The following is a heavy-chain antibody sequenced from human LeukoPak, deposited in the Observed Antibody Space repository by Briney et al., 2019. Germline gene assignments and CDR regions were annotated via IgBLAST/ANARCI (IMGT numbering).Heavy chain of an antibody. CDR1: GFTVSSNY. D-gene: IGHD3-16*01. J-gene: IGHJ4*02. CDR3: ARDSPYDYVQKD. V-gene: IGHV3-53*01. CDR2: IYSGGST. Sequence: GGSLRLSCAASGFTVSSNYMSWVRQAPGKGLEWVSVIYSGGSTYYADSVKGRFTISRDNSKNTLYLQMNSLRAEDTAVYYCARDSPYDYVQKDWGQGTLVTVSS.